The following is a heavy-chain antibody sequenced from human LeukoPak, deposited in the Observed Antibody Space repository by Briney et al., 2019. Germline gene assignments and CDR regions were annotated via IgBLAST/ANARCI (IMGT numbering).Heavy chain of an antibody. Sequence: PGGSLRLSCAVSGFSVTNNYMSWVRQAPGKGLEWVSAIGVSGDQTFYADSVKGRFTISRDNSKNTLSLAMNNLRAEDTAVYYCAKERNARGALDYWGRGTLVTVSS. CDR2: IGVSGDQT. CDR3: AKERNARGALDY. D-gene: IGHD2-2*01. V-gene: IGHV3-23*01. CDR1: GFSVTNNY. J-gene: IGHJ4*02.